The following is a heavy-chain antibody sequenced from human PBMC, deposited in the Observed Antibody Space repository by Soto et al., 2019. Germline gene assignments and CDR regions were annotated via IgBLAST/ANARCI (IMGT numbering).Heavy chain of an antibody. Sequence: PSETLSLTCIVSGGSITRRSSYWAWIRQPPGKGLEWVGTLYDGNTYHNPSLRSRITIAVDTSKNQFSLKLNSVAAADTAFYYCATTRGLAVGGSFDYWGQGTLVTVSS. J-gene: IGHJ4*02. CDR3: ATTRGLAVGGSFDY. CDR1: GGSITRRSSY. CDR2: LYDGNT. D-gene: IGHD3-10*01. V-gene: IGHV4-39*01.